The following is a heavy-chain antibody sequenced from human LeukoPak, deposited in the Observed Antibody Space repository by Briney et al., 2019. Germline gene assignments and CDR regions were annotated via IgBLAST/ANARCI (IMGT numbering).Heavy chain of an antibody. Sequence: SGGSLRLSCAASGFTFSSYAMHWVRQAPGKGLEWVAFISYDGSNEYYADSVKGRFTISRDNSKNTLYLQMNSLRAEDTAVYYCARGATVTYGDYWGQGTLVTVSS. J-gene: IGHJ4*02. V-gene: IGHV3-30-3*01. CDR1: GFTFSSYA. D-gene: IGHD4-17*01. CDR2: ISYDGSNE. CDR3: ARGATVTYGDY.